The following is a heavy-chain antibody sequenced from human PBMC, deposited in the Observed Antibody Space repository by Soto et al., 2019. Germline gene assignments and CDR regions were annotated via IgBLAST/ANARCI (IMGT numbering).Heavy chain of an antibody. Sequence: KPSETLSLTCAVSGGSISSSNWWSWVRQPPGKGLEWIGNIYHSGSTIYNPSLQSRITISVDSSKNQFSLSLVSVTAADTAIYYCARHDHESDTINGFYVWGQGTTVTVSS. V-gene: IGHV4-4*02. D-gene: IGHD2-8*01. CDR2: IYHSGST. CDR3: ARHDHESDTINGFYV. J-gene: IGHJ6*02. CDR1: GGSISSSNW.